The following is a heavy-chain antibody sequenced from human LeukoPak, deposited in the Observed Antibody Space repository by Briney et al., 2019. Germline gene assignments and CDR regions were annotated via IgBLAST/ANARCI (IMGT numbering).Heavy chain of an antibody. J-gene: IGHJ4*02. V-gene: IGHV3-7*01. CDR1: GFTFSSYW. Sequence: GGSLRLSCAASGFTFSSYWMHWVRQAPGKGLECVANINQNGSEKYYVDSVKGRFTISRDNAKNLLYLQMNSLRAEDTAVYYCATTRLLDYWGQGTLVTVPS. CDR3: ATTRLLDY. CDR2: INQNGSEK.